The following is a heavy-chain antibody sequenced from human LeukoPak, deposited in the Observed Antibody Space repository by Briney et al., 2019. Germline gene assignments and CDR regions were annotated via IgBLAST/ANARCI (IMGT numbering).Heavy chain of an antibody. D-gene: IGHD1-26*01. Sequence: GGSLRLSCAASGFTLSSHAMPWVRQAPGKGLEYVSGIRSNGGSTYYANSVRDRFTISRDNSKNTLYLQMGSLRAEDMAVYYCVRATGTYAGDYYGMDVWGQGTTVTVSS. CDR2: IRSNGGST. CDR1: GFTLSSHA. J-gene: IGHJ6*02. V-gene: IGHV3-64*01. CDR3: VRATGTYAGDYYGMDV.